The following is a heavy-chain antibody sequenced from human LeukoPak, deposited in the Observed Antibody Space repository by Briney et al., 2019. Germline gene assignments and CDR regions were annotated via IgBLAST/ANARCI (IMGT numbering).Heavy chain of an antibody. CDR1: GFTVSSNY. D-gene: IGHD4-23*01. V-gene: IGHV3-53*01. J-gene: IGHJ4*02. CDR2: IYSGGST. Sequence: PGGSLRLSCAASGFTVSSNYMSWVRQAPGKGLEWVSVIYSGGSTYYADSVKGRFTISRDNSKNTLYLQMNSLRAEDTAVYYCAKDARDYGGNFDYWGQGTLVTVSS. CDR3: AKDARDYGGNFDY.